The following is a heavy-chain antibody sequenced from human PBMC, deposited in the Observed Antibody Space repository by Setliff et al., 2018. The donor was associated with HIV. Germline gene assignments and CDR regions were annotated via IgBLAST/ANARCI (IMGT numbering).Heavy chain of an antibody. D-gene: IGHD3-16*01. CDR3: ARDRTGGTSDI. V-gene: IGHV4-34*01. Sequence: SETLSLTCAVSGWTFSLHYDTWIRQSPLRGLEWIGETNHSGGTNYNPSLKSRVTMSVDTSKNQFSLKLSSVTAADTAVFYCARDRTGGTSDIWGQGTMVTVSS. CDR1: GWTFSLHY. CDR2: TNHSGGT. J-gene: IGHJ3*02.